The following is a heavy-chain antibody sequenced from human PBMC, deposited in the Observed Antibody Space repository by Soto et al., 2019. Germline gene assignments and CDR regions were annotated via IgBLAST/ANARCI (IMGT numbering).Heavy chain of an antibody. CDR2: IYYTGST. J-gene: IGHJ4*02. CDR1: RGSVSSNSYY. CDR3: RGRSKAYYDGSGYYYGFFDY. V-gene: IGHV4-61*01. D-gene: IGHD3-22*01. Sequence: QVLLQESGPGLVKPSETLSRTCTVSRGSVSSNSYYWSWIRQPPGKGLEWIGYIYYTGSTNYNPSLKSRVTMSVDTSKNQFSLNLSSVTAADTAVYYCRGRSKAYYDGSGYYYGFFDYWGQGTLVTVSS.